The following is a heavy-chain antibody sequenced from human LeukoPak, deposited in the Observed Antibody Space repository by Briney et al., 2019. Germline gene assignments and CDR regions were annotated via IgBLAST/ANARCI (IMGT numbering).Heavy chain of an antibody. CDR2: INPSGGST. J-gene: IGHJ6*03. CDR3: ARDGNDVRWLQLNGADYYYYYMDV. V-gene: IGHV1-46*01. CDR1: GYTFTSYY. Sequence: ASVKVSCKASGYTFTSYYMHWVRQAPGQGLEWMGIINPSGGSTSYAQKFQGRVTMTRDTSTSTVYMELSSLRSEDTAVYYCARDGNDVRWLQLNGADYYYYYMDVWGKGTTVTVSS. D-gene: IGHD5-24*01.